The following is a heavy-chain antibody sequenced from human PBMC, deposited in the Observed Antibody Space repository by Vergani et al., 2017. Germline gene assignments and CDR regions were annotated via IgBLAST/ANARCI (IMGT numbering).Heavy chain of an antibody. D-gene: IGHD5-12*01. V-gene: IGHV4-31*03. CDR1: GGSVSSGGSY. CDR2: IYYTGST. CDR3: ARECGYGIVCAVDI. Sequence: QVQLQESGPGLVKPSQTLSLTCTVSGGSVSSGGSYCSWIRQHPGKGLEWIGSIYYTGSTYYNSSLKSRVTISVDTSKKQFSLKLSSVTAADTAVYYCARECGYGIVCAVDIWGQGTMVTVSS. J-gene: IGHJ3*02.